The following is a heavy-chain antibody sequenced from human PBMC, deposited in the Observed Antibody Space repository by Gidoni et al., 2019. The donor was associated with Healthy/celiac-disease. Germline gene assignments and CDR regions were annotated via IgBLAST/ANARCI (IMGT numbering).Heavy chain of an antibody. D-gene: IGHD3-22*01. CDR3: ASTRDYYDSSGYGAEYFQH. J-gene: IGHJ1*01. CDR2: IYTSGST. V-gene: IGHV4-61*02. CDR1: GGSISSGSYY. Sequence: QVQLQESGPGLVKPSQTLSLTCTVSGGSISSGSYYWSWIRQPAGKGLEWIGRIYTSGSTNYNPSPKSRVTISVDTSKNQFSLKLSSVTAADTAVYYCASTRDYYDSSGYGAEYFQHWGQGTLVTVSS.